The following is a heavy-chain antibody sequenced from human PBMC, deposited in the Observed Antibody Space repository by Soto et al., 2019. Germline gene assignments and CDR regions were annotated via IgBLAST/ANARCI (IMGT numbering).Heavy chain of an antibody. CDR3: VKSPSWYYDSSGYYYRH. D-gene: IGHD3-22*01. CDR2: ISSNGGST. CDR1: GFTFSSYA. V-gene: IGHV3-64D*08. J-gene: IGHJ4*02. Sequence: HPGGSLRLSCAASGFTFSSYAMHWVRQAPGKGLEYVSAISSNGGSTYYADSVKGRFTISRDNSKNTLYLQMSSLRAEDTAVYYCVKSPSWYYDSSGYYYRHWGQGTLVTVSS.